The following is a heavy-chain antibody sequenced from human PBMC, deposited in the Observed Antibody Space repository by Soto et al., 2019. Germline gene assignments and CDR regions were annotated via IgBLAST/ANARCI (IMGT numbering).Heavy chain of an antibody. Sequence: GGSLRLSCAASGFTFISYAMSWVRQAPGKGLEWVSAISGSGGSTYYADSVKGRFTISRDNSKNTLYLQMNSLRAEDTAVYYCAKDWVSLVATPETGAFDIWGQGTMVTVSS. V-gene: IGHV3-23*01. CDR3: AKDWVSLVATPETGAFDI. J-gene: IGHJ3*02. D-gene: IGHD5-12*01. CDR1: GFTFISYA. CDR2: ISGSGGST.